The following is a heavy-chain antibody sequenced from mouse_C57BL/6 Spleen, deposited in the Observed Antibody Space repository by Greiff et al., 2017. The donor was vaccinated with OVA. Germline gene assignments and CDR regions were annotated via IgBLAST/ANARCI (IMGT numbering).Heavy chain of an antibody. J-gene: IGHJ1*03. Sequence: EVHLVESGGDLVKPGGSLKLSCAASGFTFSSYGMSWVRQTPDKRLEWVATISSGGSYTYYPDSVKGRFTISRDNAKNTLYLQMSSLKSEDTAMYYCARLYYDYGYFDVWGTGTTVTVSS. CDR1: GFTFSSYG. CDR3: ARLYYDYGYFDV. D-gene: IGHD2-4*01. V-gene: IGHV5-6*01. CDR2: ISSGGSYT.